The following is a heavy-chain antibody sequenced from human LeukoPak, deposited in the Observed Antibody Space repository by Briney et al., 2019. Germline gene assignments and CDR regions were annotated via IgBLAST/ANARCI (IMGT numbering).Heavy chain of an antibody. CDR3: ARVGHYDFWSGSSSLFDY. CDR1: GYTFTSYG. V-gene: IGHV1-18*01. Sequence: GASVTVSCKASGYTFTSYGISWVRQAPGQGLEWMGWISAYNGNTNYAQKLQGRVTMTTDTSTSTAYMELRSLRSDDTAVYYCARVGHYDFWSGSSSLFDYWGQGTLVTVSS. CDR2: ISAYNGNT. J-gene: IGHJ4*02. D-gene: IGHD3-3*01.